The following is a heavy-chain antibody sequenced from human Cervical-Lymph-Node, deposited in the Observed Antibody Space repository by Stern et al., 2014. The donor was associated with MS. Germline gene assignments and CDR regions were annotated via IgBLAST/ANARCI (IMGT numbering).Heavy chain of an antibody. CDR3: ARDFGY. Sequence: QVQLVESGGGVVQPGRSLRLSCEASGFTFSNFAMNWLRQAPVKGLEWVAAISTDGSAQNYADSVRGRFTISRDNSRNTVFLEMNSLRTEDTAIYYCARDFGYWGQGSLVTVSS. CDR2: ISTDGSAQ. CDR1: GFTFSNFA. V-gene: IGHV3-30*04. J-gene: IGHJ4*02.